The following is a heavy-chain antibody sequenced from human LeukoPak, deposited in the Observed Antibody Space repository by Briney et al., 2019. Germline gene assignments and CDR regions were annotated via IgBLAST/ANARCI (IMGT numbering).Heavy chain of an antibody. D-gene: IGHD2-15*01. Sequence: GASVNVSCKTSGYTFTSDGTSWVRQAPGQGLEWMGWIGTYKGNTNYAQMFQGRVTMTTDTSTSTAYMELKNLRSDDTAVYYCARGPSGGPRGDWGQGTLVTVSS. V-gene: IGHV1-18*01. CDR1: GYTFTSDG. CDR3: ARGPSGGPRGD. CDR2: IGTYKGNT. J-gene: IGHJ4*02.